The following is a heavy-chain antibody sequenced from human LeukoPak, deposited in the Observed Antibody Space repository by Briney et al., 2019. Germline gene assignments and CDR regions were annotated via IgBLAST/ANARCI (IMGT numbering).Heavy chain of an antibody. CDR1: GFIFTSAA. CDR3: VATTAGTSDY. D-gene: IGHD6-13*01. CDR2: IVVGSGNT. J-gene: IGHJ4*02. V-gene: IGHV1-58*02. Sequence: SVKVPCKTSGFIFTSAAMQWVRQARGQRLEWIGWIVVGSGNTNYAQKFQERVTITRDMSTSTAYMELSSLRTEDTAVYYCVATTAGTSDYWGQGTLVTVSS.